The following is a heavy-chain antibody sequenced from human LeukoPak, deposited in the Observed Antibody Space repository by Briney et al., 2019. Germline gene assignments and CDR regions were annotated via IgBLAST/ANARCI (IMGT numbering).Heavy chain of an antibody. V-gene: IGHV3-9*01. J-gene: IGHJ1*01. Sequence: PGGSLRLSCAASGFTFDDYAMHWVRQAPGKGLERVSGIRWNSGSIGYADSVKGRFTISRDNSKNTLYLQMNSLRAEDTAVYYCAKGPSFRRFLEWSFFQHWGQGTLVTVSS. D-gene: IGHD3-3*01. CDR3: AKGPSFRRFLEWSFFQH. CDR1: GFTFDDYA. CDR2: IRWNSGSI.